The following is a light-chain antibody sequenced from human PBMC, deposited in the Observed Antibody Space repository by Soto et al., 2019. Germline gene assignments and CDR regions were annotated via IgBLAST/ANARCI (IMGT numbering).Light chain of an antibody. CDR2: KAS. Sequence: DIQMTQSPSTLSASVGDRVTITCRASQSISSWLAWYQQKPGKAPKLVIYKASILGSGVPSRFSDSGSGTQVTLTISSLQAEDFAIYYCQQYNSHSSYTVGQGTKLEIK. J-gene: IGKJ2*01. CDR3: QQYNSHSSYT. V-gene: IGKV1-5*03. CDR1: QSISSW.